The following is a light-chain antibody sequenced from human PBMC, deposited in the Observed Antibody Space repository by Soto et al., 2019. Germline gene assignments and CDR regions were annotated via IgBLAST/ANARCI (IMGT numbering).Light chain of an antibody. CDR1: QSVRNSL. J-gene: IGKJ1*01. CDR3: QQYNSYST. Sequence: EIVLTQSPCTLSLSPGERATLSCRASQSVRNSLLARYHHKPAQPPSLLIYDASTRATATPERFSGSGCGTDFTLTSSSLQPDDFATYYCQQYNSYSTFGQGTKVDIK. CDR2: DAS. V-gene: IGKV3-20*01.